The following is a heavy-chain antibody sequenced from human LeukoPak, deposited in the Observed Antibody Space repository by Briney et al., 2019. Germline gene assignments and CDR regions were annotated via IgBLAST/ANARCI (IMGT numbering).Heavy chain of an antibody. CDR2: ISGSGGST. CDR1: GFTFSSYG. J-gene: IGHJ3*02. D-gene: IGHD5-24*01. CDR3: AKDLERWLQSAFDI. V-gene: IGHV3-23*01. Sequence: GGSLRLSCAASGFTFSSYGMSWVRQAPGKGLEWVSAISGSGGSTYYADSVKGRFTISRDNSKNALSLQMNSLRAEDTAVYYCAKDLERWLQSAFDIWGQGTMVTVSS.